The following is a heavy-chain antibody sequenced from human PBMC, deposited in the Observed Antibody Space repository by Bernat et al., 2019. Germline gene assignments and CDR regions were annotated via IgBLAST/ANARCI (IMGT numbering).Heavy chain of an antibody. V-gene: IGHV3-49*04. CDR2: ISSKAYGGTT. CDR3: HRDIAARALINWFDP. J-gene: IGHJ5*02. D-gene: IGHD6-6*01. CDR1: GFTFGDYA. Sequence: EVQLVESGGGLVQPGRSLRLSCTASGFTFGDYAMSWVRQAPGKGLEWVGFISSKAYGGTTEYAASVKGRFTISRDDSKSIAYLQMNSLKAEDTAVYDCHRDIAARALINWFDPWGQGTLVTVSS.